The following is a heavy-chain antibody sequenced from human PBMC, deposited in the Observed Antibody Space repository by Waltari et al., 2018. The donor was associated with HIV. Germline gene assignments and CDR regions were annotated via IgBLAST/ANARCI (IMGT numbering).Heavy chain of an antibody. CDR1: GGSISSYNW. J-gene: IGHJ5*02. V-gene: IGHV4-4*02. CDR2: VYHSGST. Sequence: QVQLQESGPGLVKPSETLSLTCGVSGGSISSYNWWIWVRQAPGKGLEWIGEVYHSGSTNYNPSLKSRVTISVDKSKNQFSLKMNSVTAADTAVYYCARGVTGDFGASWLDPWGQGILVTVSS. CDR3: ARGVTGDFGASWLDP. D-gene: IGHD4-17*01.